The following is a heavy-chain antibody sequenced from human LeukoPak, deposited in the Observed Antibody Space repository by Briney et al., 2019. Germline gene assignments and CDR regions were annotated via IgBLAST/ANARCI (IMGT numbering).Heavy chain of an antibody. J-gene: IGHJ4*02. V-gene: IGHV4-34*01. D-gene: IGHD6-19*01. Sequence: SETLSLTCAVHGGSFSGYYWSWIRQPPGKGLEWIGEINHSGSTNYNPSLKSRVTISVDTSKNQFSLKLSSVTAADTAVYYCARLSIAVAGTHADYWGQGTLVTVSS. CDR2: INHSGST. CDR3: ARLSIAVAGTHADY. CDR1: GGSFSGYY.